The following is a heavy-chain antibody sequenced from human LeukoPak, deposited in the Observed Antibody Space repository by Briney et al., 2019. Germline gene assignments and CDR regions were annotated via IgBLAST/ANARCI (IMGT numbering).Heavy chain of an antibody. CDR1: GYTFTGYY. D-gene: IGHD3-22*01. J-gene: IGHJ4*02. V-gene: IGHV1-2*02. CDR2: INPNSGGT. CDR3: ARDQNYYDSSGPGGY. Sequence: GASVKVSCKASGYTFTGYYMHWLRQAPGQGLEWMGWINPNSGGTNYAQKFQGRVTMTRDTSISTAYMELSRLRSDDTAVYYCARDQNYYDSSGPGGYWGQGTLVTVSS.